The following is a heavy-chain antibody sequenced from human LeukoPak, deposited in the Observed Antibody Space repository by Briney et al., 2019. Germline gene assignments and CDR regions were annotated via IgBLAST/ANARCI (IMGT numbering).Heavy chain of an antibody. V-gene: IGHV3-48*03. D-gene: IGHD3-10*01. Sequence: GGSLRLSCAASGFTFSSYEMNWVRQAPGKGLEWVSYISSSGSTPHYADSVQGRFTISRDNAKNSLYLQMSSLRAEDTAVYYCATCMIRGVIRSWGQGTLVTVSS. CDR2: ISSSGSTP. J-gene: IGHJ5*02. CDR3: ATCMIRGVIRS. CDR1: GFTFSSYE.